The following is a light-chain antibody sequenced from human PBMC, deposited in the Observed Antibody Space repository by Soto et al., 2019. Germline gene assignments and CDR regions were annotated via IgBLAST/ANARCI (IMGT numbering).Light chain of an antibody. V-gene: IGKV3-20*01. CDR2: GAS. CDR3: QLYGRSLRAT. Sequence: IALTQSPCTRAWAPRAGGTRPCRGGQTVATNNVAWYQKRPGQAPRLLIYGASTRSTGIADRFSGSGSGTDFTLTISRLEPEDFAMYDCQLYGRSLRATVGHGTQLEIK. J-gene: IGKJ5*01. CDR1: QTVATNN.